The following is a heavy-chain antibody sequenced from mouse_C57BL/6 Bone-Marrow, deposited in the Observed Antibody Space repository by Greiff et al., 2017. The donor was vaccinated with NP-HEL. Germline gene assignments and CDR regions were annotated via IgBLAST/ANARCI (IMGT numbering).Heavy chain of an antibody. Sequence: EVQLQQSGPELVKPGASVKISCKASGYSFTDYNMNWVKQSNGKSLEWIGVINPNYGTTSYNQKFKGKATLTVDQYSSTAYMQLNSLTSEDSAVYYCAVFITTVVATEDWYFDVWGTGTTVTVSS. D-gene: IGHD1-1*01. V-gene: IGHV1-39*01. CDR1: GYSFTDYN. CDR3: AVFITTVVATEDWYFDV. CDR2: INPNYGTT. J-gene: IGHJ1*03.